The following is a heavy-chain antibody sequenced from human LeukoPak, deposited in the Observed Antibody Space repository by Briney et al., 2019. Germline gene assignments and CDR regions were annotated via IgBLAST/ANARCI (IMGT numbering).Heavy chain of an antibody. J-gene: IGHJ5*02. D-gene: IGHD3-16*01. CDR2: ISSSSSYI. V-gene: IGHV3-21*01. Sequence: GGSLRLSCAASGFTFSSYSMNWVRQAPGKGLEWVSSISSSSSYIYYADSVKGRFTISRDNAKNSLCLQMNSLRAEDTAVYYCARDPGGDWFDPWGQGTLVTVSS. CDR3: ARDPGGDWFDP. CDR1: GFTFSSYS.